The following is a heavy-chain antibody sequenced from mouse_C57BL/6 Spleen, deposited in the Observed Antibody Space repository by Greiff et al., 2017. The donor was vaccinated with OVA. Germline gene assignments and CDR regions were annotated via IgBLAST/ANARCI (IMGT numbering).Heavy chain of an antibody. CDR3: ARAPYYYGSSSPWFAY. J-gene: IGHJ3*01. D-gene: IGHD1-1*01. CDR1: GYSITSGYY. Sequence: EVHLVESGPGLVKPSQSLSLTCSVTGYSITSGYYWNWIRQFPGNKLEWMGYISYDGSNNYNPSLKNRISITRDTSKNQFFLKLNSVTTEDTATYYCARAPYYYGSSSPWFAYWGQGTLVTVSA. V-gene: IGHV3-6*01. CDR2: ISYDGSN.